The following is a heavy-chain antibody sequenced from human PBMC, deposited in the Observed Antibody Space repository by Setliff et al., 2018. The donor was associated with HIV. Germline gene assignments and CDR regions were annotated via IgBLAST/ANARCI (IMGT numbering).Heavy chain of an antibody. CDR1: GGSISSHY. V-gene: IGHV4-59*11. CDR3: ARSGLYGSSGYYLEYFDY. D-gene: IGHD3-22*01. CDR2: IYYSGSS. J-gene: IGHJ4*02. Sequence: LSLTCTVSGGSISSHYWSWIRQPPGKGLEWIGFIYYSGSSNYNPSLKSRVTISVDTSKNQFSLKLSSVTAADTAVYYCARSGLYGSSGYYLEYFDYWGQGTLITVSS.